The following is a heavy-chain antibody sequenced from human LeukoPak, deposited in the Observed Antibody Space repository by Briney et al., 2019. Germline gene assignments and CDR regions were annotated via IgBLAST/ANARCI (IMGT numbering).Heavy chain of an antibody. J-gene: IGHJ6*02. D-gene: IGHD2-2*02. V-gene: IGHV3-30-3*01. CDR2: ISYDGSNK. CDR3: ARDGRYCSSTTCYIDYYYGMDV. Sequence: GGSLRLSCAASGFTFSSYAMHRVRQAPGKGLELVAVISYDGSNKYYADSVKGRFTISRDNSKNTLYLQMNSLRAEDTAVYYCARDGRYCSSTTCYIDYYYGMDVWGQGTTVTVSS. CDR1: GFTFSSYA.